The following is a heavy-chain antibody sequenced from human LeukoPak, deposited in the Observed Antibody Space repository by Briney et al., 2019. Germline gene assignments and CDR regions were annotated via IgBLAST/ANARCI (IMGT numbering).Heavy chain of an antibody. CDR1: GGSISSYY. Sequence: SETLSLTCTVSGGSISSYYWSWIRQPPGKGLEWIGYIYYSGSTNYNPSLKSRVTISVDTYKNQFSLKLSSVTAADTAVYYCARDGGYSGYDPFDYWGQGTLVTVSS. CDR3: ARDGGYSGYDPFDY. D-gene: IGHD5-12*01. V-gene: IGHV4-59*01. J-gene: IGHJ4*02. CDR2: IYYSGST.